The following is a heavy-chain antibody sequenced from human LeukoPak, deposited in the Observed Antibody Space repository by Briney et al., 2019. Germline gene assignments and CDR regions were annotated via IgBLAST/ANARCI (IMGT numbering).Heavy chain of an antibody. D-gene: IGHD2-21*01. CDR3: ARDFVIWSSRAHPPKN. CDR2: IRYNGNNQ. J-gene: IGHJ4*02. Sequence: PGGSLRLSCAASGFTFNNYGMHWVRQAPGKGLEWVAFIRYNGNNQYYADSVKGRFTISRDNSKNTLYLQMNSLKGDDTAVYYCARDFVIWSSRAHPPKNWGQGTLVTVSS. CDR1: GFTFNNYG. V-gene: IGHV3-30*02.